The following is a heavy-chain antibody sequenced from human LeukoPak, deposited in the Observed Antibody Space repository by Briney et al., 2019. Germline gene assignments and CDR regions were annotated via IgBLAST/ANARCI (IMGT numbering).Heavy chain of an antibody. CDR2: IYYSGST. Sequence: SETLSLTCTVSGGSISSYYWSWIRQPPGKGLEWIAYIYYSGSTNYNPSLKSRVTISVDTSKNQFSLKLSSVTAADTAVYYCARRYGSGSSGTFDYWGQGTPVTVSS. CDR3: ARRYGSGSSGTFDY. D-gene: IGHD3-10*01. V-gene: IGHV4-59*01. CDR1: GGSISSYY. J-gene: IGHJ4*02.